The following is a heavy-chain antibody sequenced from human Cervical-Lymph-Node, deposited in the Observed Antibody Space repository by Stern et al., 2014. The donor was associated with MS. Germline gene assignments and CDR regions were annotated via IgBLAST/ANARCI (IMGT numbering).Heavy chain of an antibody. Sequence: EVQLLESGGGLVQPGRSLRLSCAASGFAFADYAMHWVRQVPGKGLEWVSGISWNSGSIVYADSVKGRFTVSRDNAKNSLYLQMDSLRPGDTAFYYCTRALSHRGSPDYWGQGTLVTVS. CDR1: GFAFADYA. CDR2: ISWNSGSI. CDR3: TRALSHRGSPDY. D-gene: IGHD2-15*01. J-gene: IGHJ4*02. V-gene: IGHV3-9*01.